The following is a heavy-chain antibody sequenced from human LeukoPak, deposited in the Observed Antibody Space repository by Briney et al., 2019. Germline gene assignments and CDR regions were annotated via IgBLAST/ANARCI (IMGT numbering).Heavy chain of an antibody. D-gene: IGHD3-22*01. J-gene: IGHJ4*02. CDR2: IYYSGST. V-gene: IGHV4-59*01. Sequence: PSETLSLTCTVSGGSISSYYWSWIRQPPGKGLEWIGYIYYSGSTNYNPSLKSRVTISVDTSKNQFSLKLSSVTAADTAVYYCARDYQDSRGYYYFDYWGQGTLVTVSS. CDR1: GGSISSYY. CDR3: ARDYQDSRGYYYFDY.